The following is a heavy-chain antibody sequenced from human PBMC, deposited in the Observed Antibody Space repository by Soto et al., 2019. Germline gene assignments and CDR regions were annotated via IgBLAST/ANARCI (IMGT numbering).Heavy chain of an antibody. CDR1: GGTFSSYA. Sequence: SVKVSCKASGGTFSSYAISWVRQAPGQGLEWMGGIIPIFGTANYAQKFQGRVTITADKSTSTAYMELSSLRSEDTAVYYCASCSSTSCYVLNYYYGMDVWGQGTTVTVSS. D-gene: IGHD2-2*01. J-gene: IGHJ6*02. V-gene: IGHV1-69*06. CDR2: IIPIFGTA. CDR3: ASCSSTSCYVLNYYYGMDV.